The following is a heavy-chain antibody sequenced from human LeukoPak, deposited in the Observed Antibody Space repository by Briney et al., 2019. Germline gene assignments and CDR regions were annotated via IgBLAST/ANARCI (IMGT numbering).Heavy chain of an antibody. V-gene: IGHV1-69*06. CDR3: ARALHVDTVDGWVYYYYGMDV. CDR1: GGSFSSYA. J-gene: IGHJ6*04. CDR2: IIPIFGTA. Sequence: ASVKVSCKASGGSFSSYAISWVRQAPGQGLEWMGGIIPIFGTANYAQKFQGRVTITADKSTSTAYMELSSLRSEDTAVYYCARALHVDTVDGWVYYYYGMDVWGKGTTVTVSS. D-gene: IGHD5-18*01.